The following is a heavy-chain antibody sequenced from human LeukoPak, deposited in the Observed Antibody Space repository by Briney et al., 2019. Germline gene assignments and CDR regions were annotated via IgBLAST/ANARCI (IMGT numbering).Heavy chain of an antibody. V-gene: IGHV3-23*01. J-gene: IGHJ4*02. CDR2: ISNNGGYT. CDR1: GFTFSSSA. D-gene: IGHD6-13*01. Sequence: GGSLRLSCAASGFTFSSSAMSWVRQAPGKGLEWVSAISNNGGYTYYADSVKGRFTISRDNSKNTLYLQMNSLRAEDTAVYYCAKRTAGGSSWYYYFDYWGQGTLVTVSS. CDR3: AKRTAGGSSWYYYFDY.